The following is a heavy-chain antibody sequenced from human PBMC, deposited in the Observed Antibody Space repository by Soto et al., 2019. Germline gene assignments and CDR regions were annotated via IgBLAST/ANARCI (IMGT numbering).Heavy chain of an antibody. CDR2: IDNAGTGS. CDR1: GFTLSGRS. J-gene: IGHJ6*04. CDR3: ASGWVGPDV. D-gene: IGHD2-2*03. V-gene: IGHV3-74*01. Sequence: EVQLVESGGGLVQPGGSLRLSCAASGFTLSGRSMHWVRQAPGKGLVWVSGIDNAGTGSTYADSVQGRFTSSRANAKKMLYLQINSLRVEDTAGYYCASGWVGPDVWGSGNRVTVSS.